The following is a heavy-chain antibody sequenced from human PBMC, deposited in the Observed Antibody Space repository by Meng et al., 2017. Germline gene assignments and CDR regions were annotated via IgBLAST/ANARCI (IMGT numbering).Heavy chain of an antibody. D-gene: IGHD3-22*01. CDR2: IYYSGST. CDR3: ARGSVVISAELSYYGMDV. V-gene: IGHV4-39*07. CDR1: GGSISSSSYY. J-gene: IGHJ6*02. Sequence: SETLSLTCTVSGGSISSSSYYWGWIRQPPGKGLEWIGSIYYSGSTYYNPSLKSRVTISVDTSKNQFSLKLSSVTAADTAVYYCARGSVVISAELSYYGMDVWGQGTTVTVSS.